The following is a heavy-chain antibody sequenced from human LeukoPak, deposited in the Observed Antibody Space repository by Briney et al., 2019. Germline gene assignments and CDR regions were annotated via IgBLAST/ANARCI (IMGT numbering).Heavy chain of an antibody. V-gene: IGHV3-11*01. J-gene: IGHJ3*01. Sequence: PGGSLRLSCVASGFIFSDSYMSWIRQAPGRRLEWVSYISRGSGTVFYTDSVKGRFTVSRDIAGNSLYLQMNNLRVEDTAVYFCARESGPGAFDVWGQGTGVIVSS. D-gene: IGHD1-14*01. CDR2: ISRGSGTV. CDR3: ARESGPGAFDV. CDR1: GFIFSDSY.